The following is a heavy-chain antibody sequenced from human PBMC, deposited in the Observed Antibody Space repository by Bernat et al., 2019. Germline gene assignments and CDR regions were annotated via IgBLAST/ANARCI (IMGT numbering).Heavy chain of an antibody. Sequence: QLQLQESGSGLVKPSQTLSLTCAVSGGSISSGGYSWSWIRQPPGKGLEWIGYIYHSGSTYYNPSLKSRVTISVDRSKNQFSLKLSSVTAADTAVYYCARARSSSWYGDAFDIWGQGTMVTVSS. CDR2: IYHSGST. J-gene: IGHJ3*02. D-gene: IGHD6-13*01. V-gene: IGHV4-30-2*01. CDR1: GGSISSGGYS. CDR3: ARARSSSWYGDAFDI.